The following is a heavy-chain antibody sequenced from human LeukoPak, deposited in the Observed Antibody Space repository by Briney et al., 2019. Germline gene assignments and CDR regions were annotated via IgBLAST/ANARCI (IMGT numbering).Heavy chain of an antibody. Sequence: ASVKVSCKASGYTFTSYYMHWVRQAPGQGLEWMGIINPSGGSTSYAQKFQGRVTMTRDTSTRTVYMELSRLRSEDTAVYYCARDYGSGSHPSYWGQGTLVTVSS. CDR2: INPSGGST. V-gene: IGHV1-46*01. CDR1: GYTFTSYY. J-gene: IGHJ4*02. D-gene: IGHD3-10*01. CDR3: ARDYGSGSHPSY.